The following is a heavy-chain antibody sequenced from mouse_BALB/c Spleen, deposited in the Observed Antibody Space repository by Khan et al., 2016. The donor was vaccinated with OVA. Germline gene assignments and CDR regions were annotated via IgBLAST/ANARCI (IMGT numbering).Heavy chain of an antibody. CDR2: ISPGRGDT. D-gene: IGHD2-1*01. CDR3: ARRKYFYYTFAY. J-gene: IGHJ3*01. Sequence: QVQLQQSGAELARPGASVKLSCKASGYTFTDYYINWVKQRTGQGLEWIGEISPGRGDTYYNEKFKGKATLTADKSSSTAYMQLSILRSTAAEIYVCARRKYFYYTFAYWGQGTLVTVSA. V-gene: IGHV1-77*01. CDR1: GYTFTDYY.